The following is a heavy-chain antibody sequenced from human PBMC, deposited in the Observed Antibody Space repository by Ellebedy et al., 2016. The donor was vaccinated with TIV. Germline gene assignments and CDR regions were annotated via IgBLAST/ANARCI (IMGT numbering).Heavy chain of an antibody. CDR1: GYSFTSYW. D-gene: IGHD5-18*01. CDR3: ARQAAMVDYYYYMDV. CDR2: VNPGDSDT. Sequence: KVSCXGSGYSFTSYWIAWVRQMPGKGLEWMGIVNPGDSDTRYSPAFQGQVTISADKSVSTAYLQWNSLKASDTAMYYCARQAAMVDYYYYMDVWGKGTTVTVSS. V-gene: IGHV5-51*01. J-gene: IGHJ6*03.